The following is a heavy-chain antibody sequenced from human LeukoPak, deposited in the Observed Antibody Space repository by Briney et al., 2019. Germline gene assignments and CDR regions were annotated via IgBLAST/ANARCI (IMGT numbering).Heavy chain of an antibody. CDR1: GFTFSSYW. V-gene: IGHV3-7*01. CDR3: ARDATGLHPPNWFDP. Sequence: GGSLRLSCAASGFTFSSYWMSWVRQAPGKGLEWVANIKQDGSEKYYVDSVKGRFTISRDNAKNSLYLQMNSLRAEDTAVYYCARDATGLHPPNWFDPWGQGTLVTISS. CDR2: IKQDGSEK. J-gene: IGHJ5*02.